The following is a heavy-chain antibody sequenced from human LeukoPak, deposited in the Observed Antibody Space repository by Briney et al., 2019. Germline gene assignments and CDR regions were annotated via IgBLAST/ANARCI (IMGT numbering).Heavy chain of an antibody. CDR2: ISYDGSNK. J-gene: IGHJ4*02. CDR3: AKDSSSDRLDY. CDR1: GFTFSSYG. V-gene: IGHV3-30*18. Sequence: LTGGSLRLSCAASGFTFSSYGMHWVRQAPGKGLEWVAVISYDGSNKYYADSVKGRFTISRDNSKNTLYLQMNSLRAEDTAVYYCAKDSSSDRLDYWGQGTLVTVSS. D-gene: IGHD6-6*01.